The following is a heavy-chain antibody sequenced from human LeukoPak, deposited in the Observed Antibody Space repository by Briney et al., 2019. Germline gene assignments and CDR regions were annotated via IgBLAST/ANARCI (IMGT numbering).Heavy chain of an antibody. Sequence: SETLSLTCTVSGGSISSYSWSWIRQPPGKGLEWIGYIYSSGSTNYNPSLKSRVTISVDTSKNQFSLKLSSVTAADTAVYYCARRLEWAVAGYYYYYMDVWGKGTTVTVSS. J-gene: IGHJ6*03. CDR3: ARRLEWAVAGYYYYYMDV. D-gene: IGHD6-19*01. V-gene: IGHV4-59*01. CDR2: IYSSGST. CDR1: GGSISSYS.